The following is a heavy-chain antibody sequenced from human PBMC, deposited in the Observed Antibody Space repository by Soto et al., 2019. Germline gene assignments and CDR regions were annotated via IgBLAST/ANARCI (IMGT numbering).Heavy chain of an antibody. J-gene: IGHJ4*02. CDR1: GGTFRNYA. Sequence: QVQLMQSGAEVKKPGSSVKVSCKASGGTFRNYAISWVRQAPGQGLEWMGGTIPIFGTANYAQKFQGRVTITADESTSTAYMELSSMRSEDPAVYYFARPTQIEQYCSGDCYSAPLDYWGQGTLVTVSS. D-gene: IGHD2-21*02. V-gene: IGHV1-69*12. CDR3: ARPTQIEQYCSGDCYSAPLDY. CDR2: TIPIFGTA.